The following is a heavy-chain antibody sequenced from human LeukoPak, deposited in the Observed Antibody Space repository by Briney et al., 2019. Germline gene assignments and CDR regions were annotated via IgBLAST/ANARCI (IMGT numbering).Heavy chain of an antibody. V-gene: IGHV4-59*01. CDR1: GGSISSYY. CDR3: ARRVAVARRDAFDI. J-gene: IGHJ3*02. Sequence: SETLSLTCTVSGGSISSYYWSWIRQPPGKGLEWIGYIYYSGSTTYNPSLKSRVTISVDTSKNQFSVKLSSVTAADTAVYYCARRVAVARRDAFDIWGQGTMVTVSS. CDR2: IYYSGST. D-gene: IGHD6-19*01.